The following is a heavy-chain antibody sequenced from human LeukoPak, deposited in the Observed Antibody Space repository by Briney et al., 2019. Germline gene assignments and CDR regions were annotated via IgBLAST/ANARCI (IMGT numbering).Heavy chain of an antibody. J-gene: IGHJ4*02. CDR2: IYYSGST. D-gene: IGHD3-10*01. CDR1: GGSISSYY. Sequence: KSSETLSLTCTVSGGSISSYYWSWIRQPPGKGLEWIAYIYYSGSTNYNPSLKSRVTISVDTPKNQFSLKLSSVTAADTAVYYCARRYGSGSSGTFDYWGQGTLVTVSS. CDR3: ARRYGSGSSGTFDY. V-gene: IGHV4-59*01.